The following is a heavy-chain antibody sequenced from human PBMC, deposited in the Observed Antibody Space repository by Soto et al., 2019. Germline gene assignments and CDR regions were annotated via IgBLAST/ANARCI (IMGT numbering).Heavy chain of an antibody. Sequence: PSETLSLTCTVSGGSISSGGYYWSWIRQHPGKGLEWIGYIYYSGSTYYNPSLKSRVTISVDTSKNQFSLKLSSVTAADTAVYYCAREHPSYYDFWSAPLGWGQGTLVTVSS. D-gene: IGHD3-3*01. CDR1: GGSISSGGYY. CDR3: AREHPSYYDFWSAPLG. J-gene: IGHJ4*02. V-gene: IGHV4-31*03. CDR2: IYYSGST.